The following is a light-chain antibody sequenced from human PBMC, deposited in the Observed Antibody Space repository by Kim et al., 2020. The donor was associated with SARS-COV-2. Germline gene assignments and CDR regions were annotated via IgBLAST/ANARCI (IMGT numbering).Light chain of an antibody. CDR3: QQYKNWPPNT. J-gene: IGKJ2*01. Sequence: VSPGERATLSCGASQSVSSNLAWYQQKPGQAPRLLIYGASTRATGIPARFSGSGSGTEFTLTISSLQSEDFAVYYCQQYKNWPPNTFGQGTKLEI. V-gene: IGKV3-15*01. CDR1: QSVSSN. CDR2: GAS.